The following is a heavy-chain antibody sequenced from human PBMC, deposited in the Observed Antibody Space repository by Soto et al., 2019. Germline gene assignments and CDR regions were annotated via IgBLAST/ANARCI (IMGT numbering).Heavy chain of an antibody. Sequence: LSLTCTVSGGSISSYYWSWIRQPPGKGLEWVSGISWNSGSIGYADSVKGRFTISRDNAKNSLYLQMNSLRAEDTALYYCAKGVQWLVNSIVDYWGQGTLVTVSS. V-gene: IGHV3-9*01. CDR1: GGSISSYY. CDR2: ISWNSGSI. J-gene: IGHJ4*02. D-gene: IGHD6-19*01. CDR3: AKGVQWLVNSIVDY.